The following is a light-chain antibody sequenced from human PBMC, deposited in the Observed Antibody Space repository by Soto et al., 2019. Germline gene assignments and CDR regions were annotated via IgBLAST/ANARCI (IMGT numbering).Light chain of an antibody. CDR3: SSLRSDNTLV. CDR2: EIS. J-gene: IGLJ2*01. CDR1: NSDIGDYNY. Sequence: QSALTQPASVSGSPGQSITISCTGTNSDIGDYNYVSWYQQYPDTAPTLIIFEISSRLSGVSDRFSGSKSGNTASLTISGLQPEDEAHYYCSSLRSDNTLVFGGGTKLTVL. V-gene: IGLV2-14*01.